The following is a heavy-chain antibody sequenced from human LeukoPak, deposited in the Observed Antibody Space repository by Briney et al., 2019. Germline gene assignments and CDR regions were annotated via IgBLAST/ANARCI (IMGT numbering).Heavy chain of an antibody. CDR3: AKEYRRLWFGLSPFDI. CDR2: IWYDGSNT. V-gene: IGHV3-30*02. J-gene: IGHJ3*02. CDR1: GFTFSNYG. D-gene: IGHD3-10*01. Sequence: GGSLRLSCAASGFTFSNYGIHWVRQAPGKGLEWVAVIWYDGSNTYYADSVKGRFTISRDNSKNTLYLELNSLRAEDTAVYYCAKEYRRLWFGLSPFDIWGQGTVVTVSS.